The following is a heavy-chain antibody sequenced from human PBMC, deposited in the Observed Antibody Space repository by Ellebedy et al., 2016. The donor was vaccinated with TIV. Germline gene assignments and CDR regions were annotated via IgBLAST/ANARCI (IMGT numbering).Heavy chain of an antibody. CDR2: ISGSGGST. Sequence: GESLKISCAASRFTFSSYAMSWVRQAPGKGLEWVSAISGSGGSTYYADSVKGRFTISRDNSKNTLYLQMNSLRAEDTAVYYCAKSMIVVPKGMGDYWGQGTLVTVSS. V-gene: IGHV3-23*01. D-gene: IGHD3-22*01. CDR3: AKSMIVVPKGMGDY. CDR1: RFTFSSYA. J-gene: IGHJ4*02.